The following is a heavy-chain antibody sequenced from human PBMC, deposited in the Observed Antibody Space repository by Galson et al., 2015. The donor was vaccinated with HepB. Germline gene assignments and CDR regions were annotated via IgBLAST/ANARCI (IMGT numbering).Heavy chain of an antibody. J-gene: IGHJ4*02. D-gene: IGHD3-10*01. CDR1: GFTFSSSS. Sequence: SLRLSCAVSGFTFSSSSMNGVRQAPGRGLEWVSSTTASSSFIHYADSVKGRFTISRDNSKNSLFLQMNSLRAQDTAVYYCARGPSLHHYGSGSPPRWGQGTLVTVSS. CDR3: ARGPSLHHYGSGSPPR. CDR2: TTASSSFI. V-gene: IGHV3-21*01.